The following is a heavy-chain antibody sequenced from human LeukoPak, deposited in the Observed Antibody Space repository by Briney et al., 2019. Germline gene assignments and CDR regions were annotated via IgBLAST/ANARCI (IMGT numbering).Heavy chain of an antibody. V-gene: IGHV3-23*01. D-gene: IGHD3-16*02. CDR1: GFTFSSHA. CDR3: AKGTNDYVWGSYRLTPYYFDY. J-gene: IGHJ4*02. Sequence: GGSLRLSCAASGFTFSSHAMSWVRQAPGKGLEWVSAISGSGGSTYYADSVKGRFTISRDNSKNTLYLQMNSLRAEDTAVYYCAKGTNDYVWGSYRLTPYYFDYWGQGTLVTVSS. CDR2: ISGSGGST.